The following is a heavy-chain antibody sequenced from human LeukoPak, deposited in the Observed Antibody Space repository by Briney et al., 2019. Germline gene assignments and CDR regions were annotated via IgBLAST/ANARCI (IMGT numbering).Heavy chain of an antibody. CDR3: AKDWGYSSSSIDY. CDR2: ISWNSGSI. J-gene: IGHJ4*02. CDR1: AFTFDDYA. D-gene: IGHD6-13*01. V-gene: IGHV3-9*01. Sequence: GGSLRLSCAASAFTFDDYAMHLVRQAPGKGLEWVSGISWNSGSIGYANSVKGRFTISRDNAKNSLYLQMNSLRAEDTALYYCAKDWGYSSSSIDYWGQGTLVTVSS.